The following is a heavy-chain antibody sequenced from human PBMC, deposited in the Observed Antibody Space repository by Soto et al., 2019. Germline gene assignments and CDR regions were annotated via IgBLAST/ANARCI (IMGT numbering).Heavy chain of an antibody. J-gene: IGHJ6*02. Sequence: QVQLVESGGGVVQPGRSLRLSCAASGFTFSSYGMHWVRQAPGKGLEWVAVISYDGSNKYYADSVKGRFTTSRDNYTKTLYLEMNSLLAEDTAVYYCAKAKALIGSSDWYLSSTVYYYGMDVWGQGTTVTVSS. CDR1: GFTFSSYG. V-gene: IGHV3-30*18. CDR3: AKAKALIGSSDWYLSSTVYYYGMDV. D-gene: IGHD6-19*01. CDR2: ISYDGSNK.